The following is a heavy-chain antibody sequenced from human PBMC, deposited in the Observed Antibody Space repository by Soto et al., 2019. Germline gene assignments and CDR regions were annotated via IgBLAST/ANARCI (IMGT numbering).Heavy chain of an antibody. CDR2: INPNGGST. CDR3: ARSLLQGDF. D-gene: IGHD2-21*01. V-gene: IGHV1-46*01. CDR1: GYTFIHYY. J-gene: IGHJ4*02. Sequence: QVQLVQSGAEVKKPGASVKISCKASGYTFIHYYIHWVRQAPGQGLEWMAIINPNGGSTNYAQKFQGRVTVNSDTSTTTVSMELNSLESDDTAVYFCARSLLQGDFWGQGTLVTVSS.